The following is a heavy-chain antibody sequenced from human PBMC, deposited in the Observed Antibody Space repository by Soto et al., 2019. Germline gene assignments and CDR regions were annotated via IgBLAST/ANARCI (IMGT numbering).Heavy chain of an antibody. CDR1: GGSSSSSNW. CDR2: IYHSGST. D-gene: IGHD3-22*01. J-gene: IGHJ6*02. V-gene: IGHV4-4*02. Sequence: KTAETLSLTCAVSGGSSSSSNWWSFVRQPPGKGLEWIGEIYHSGSTNYNPSLKSRVTISVDKSKNQFSLKLSSVTAADTAVYYCARALPLSSGYANYGMDVWGQGTTVTVSS. CDR3: ARALPLSSGYANYGMDV.